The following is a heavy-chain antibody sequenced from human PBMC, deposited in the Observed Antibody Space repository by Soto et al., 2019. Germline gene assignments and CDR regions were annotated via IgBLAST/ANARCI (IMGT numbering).Heavy chain of an antibody. Sequence: SETLSLTCDISGEYFSANYWSWIRQTPGKGLEWLGEINHAGTTDYNPSVEDRIIISADASKNQFSLKLTSVTAMDTAVYYCATGGLFSSWGQGTLVTLSS. CDR1: GEYFSANY. CDR2: INHAGTT. J-gene: IGHJ5*02. D-gene: IGHD3-3*01. V-gene: IGHV4-34*01. CDR3: ATGGLFSS.